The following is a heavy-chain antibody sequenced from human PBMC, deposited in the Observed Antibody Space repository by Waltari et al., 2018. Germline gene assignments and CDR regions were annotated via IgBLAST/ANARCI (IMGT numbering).Heavy chain of an antibody. J-gene: IGHJ4*02. Sequence: QVQLVQSGAEVKKPGSSVKVSCKASGGTFSSYTISWVRQAPGQGLEWMGRIMPILGRANYAQKFQGRVTITADKSTSTAYMELSSLRSEDTAVYYCARGGYDRHHHYWGQGTLVTVSS. CDR1: GGTFSSYT. CDR2: IMPILGRA. D-gene: IGHD5-12*01. V-gene: IGHV1-69*08. CDR3: ARGGYDRHHHY.